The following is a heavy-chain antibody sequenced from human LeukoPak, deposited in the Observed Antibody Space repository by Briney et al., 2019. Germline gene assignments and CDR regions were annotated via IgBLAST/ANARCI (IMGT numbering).Heavy chain of an antibody. V-gene: IGHV3-23*01. D-gene: IGHD3-22*01. Sequence: GGSLRLSCAASGLTFSSYAMSWVRQAPGKGLEWVSAISGSGGSTYYADSVKGRFTISRDNSKNTLYLQMNSLRAEDTAVYYCANTADSSGYYFDYWGQGTLVTVSS. CDR2: ISGSGGST. CDR1: GLTFSSYA. J-gene: IGHJ4*02. CDR3: ANTADSSGYYFDY.